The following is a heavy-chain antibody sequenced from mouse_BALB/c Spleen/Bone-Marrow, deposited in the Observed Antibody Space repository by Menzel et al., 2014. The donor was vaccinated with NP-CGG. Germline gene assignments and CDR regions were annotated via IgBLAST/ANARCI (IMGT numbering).Heavy chain of an antibody. Sequence: EVQLQQSGAELVKPGASVKLSCTASGFNIKDTYMHWVKQRPEQGLDWIGRIDPANGNTKYDPKFQGKATITADTSSNTAYLQLSSLTSEDTAVYYCASYYRYDRRFAYWGQGTLVTVSA. V-gene: IGHV14-3*02. D-gene: IGHD2-14*01. J-gene: IGHJ3*01. CDR2: IDPANGNT. CDR1: GFNIKDTY. CDR3: ASYYRYDRRFAY.